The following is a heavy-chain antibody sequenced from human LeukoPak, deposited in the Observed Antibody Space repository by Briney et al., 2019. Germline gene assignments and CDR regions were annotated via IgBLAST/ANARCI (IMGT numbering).Heavy chain of an antibody. CDR3: VRAPGAT. D-gene: IGHD3-10*01. CDR2: ISGSGGST. CDR1: GFTFSSYA. V-gene: IGHV3-23*01. J-gene: IGHJ5*02. Sequence: PGGSLRLSCAASGFTFSSYAMNWVRQAPGKGLEWVSTISGSGGSTYYADSVKGRFTISRDNSKNTVYLQMNSLRAEDTAVYYCVRAPGATWGQGTLVTVSS.